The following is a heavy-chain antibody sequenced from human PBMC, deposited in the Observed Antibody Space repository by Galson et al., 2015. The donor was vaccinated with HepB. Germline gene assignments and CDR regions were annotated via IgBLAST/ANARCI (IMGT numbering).Heavy chain of an antibody. CDR1: GFTFSSYT. J-gene: IGHJ2*01. V-gene: IGHV3-48*02. CDR3: ARVYFGSGSSPAYWYFDL. Sequence: SLRLSCAASGFTFSSYTMNWVRQAPGKGLESVSYISSTGTTMYYADSAKGRLTISRDNAQNSLYLQMNSLRDEDTAVYYCARVYFGSGSSPAYWYFDLWRRGALVTVS. CDR2: ISSTGTTM. D-gene: IGHD3-10*01.